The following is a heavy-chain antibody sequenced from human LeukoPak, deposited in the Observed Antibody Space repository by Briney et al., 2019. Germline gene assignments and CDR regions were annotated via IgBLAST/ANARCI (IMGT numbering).Heavy chain of an antibody. V-gene: IGHV4-34*01. CDR1: GGSFSGYY. CDR3: ARHGVGLVAATYYGMDV. J-gene: IGHJ6*02. Sequence: SETLSLTCAVYGGSFSGYYWSWIRQPPGKGLEWIGSIYYSGSTYYNPSLKSRVTISVDTSKNQFSLKLSSVTAADTAVYYCARHGVGLVAATYYGMDVWGQGTTVTVSS. D-gene: IGHD2-15*01. CDR2: IYYSGST.